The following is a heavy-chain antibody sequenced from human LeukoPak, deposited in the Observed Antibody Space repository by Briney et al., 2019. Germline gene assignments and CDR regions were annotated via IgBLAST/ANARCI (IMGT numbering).Heavy chain of an antibody. Sequence: ASVKVSCKASGYTFTSYDINWVRQATGQGLEWMGWMNPKSGNTGYAQKFQGRVTMTRNTSISTAYMELSSLRSEDTAVYYCARDGRAAAGTVWFDPWGQGALVTVSS. CDR1: GYTFTSYD. CDR2: MNPKSGNT. J-gene: IGHJ5*02. D-gene: IGHD6-13*01. CDR3: ARDGRAAAGTVWFDP. V-gene: IGHV1-8*01.